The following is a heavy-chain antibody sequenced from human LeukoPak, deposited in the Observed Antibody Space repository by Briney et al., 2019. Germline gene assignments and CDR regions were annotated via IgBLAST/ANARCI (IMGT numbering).Heavy chain of an antibody. V-gene: IGHV3-64D*06. CDR3: WVPIAVAGLDGADY. CDR1: GFTFSSYA. Sequence: GGSLRLSCSASGFTFSSYALHWVRQAPGKGLEYVSAISSNGGSTHYADSVKGRFTISRDNSKNTLFLQMTSLRADDTAVYYCWVPIAVAGLDGADYWGQGTLVTVSS. CDR2: ISSNGGST. D-gene: IGHD6-19*01. J-gene: IGHJ4*02.